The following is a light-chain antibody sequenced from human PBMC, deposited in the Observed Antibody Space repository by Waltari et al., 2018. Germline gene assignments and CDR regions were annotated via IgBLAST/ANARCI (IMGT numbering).Light chain of an antibody. J-gene: IGKJ1*01. Sequence: EVEMTQSPLSLRATLGPQASLTCRYSKSLLYSDVSNSLNWFQQRPGQSPRRLIYKVSYRDPGVPDRFSGSGSGTDFTLKISRVEAEDVGVYYCMQGTHWPRTFGQGTKVEIK. CDR2: KVS. V-gene: IGKV2-30*01. CDR3: MQGTHWPRT. CDR1: KSLLYSDVSNS.